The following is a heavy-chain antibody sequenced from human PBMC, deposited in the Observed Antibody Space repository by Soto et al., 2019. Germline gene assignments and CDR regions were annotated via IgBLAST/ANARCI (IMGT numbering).Heavy chain of an antibody. CDR2: LYGNGNGI. V-gene: IGHV3-23*05. Sequence: EVQLVESGGGLVQPGGSLRLSCVASGFPFSTYAMSWVRQAPGKGLEWVSGLYGNGNGISYADSVKGRFTISRDNSKSTLYLQMNSLRSDDTAMYYCAKDRQPDGFWRFDHWGRGTLIIVSS. CDR1: GFPFSTYA. J-gene: IGHJ4*02. CDR3: AKDRQPDGFWRFDH. D-gene: IGHD3-3*01.